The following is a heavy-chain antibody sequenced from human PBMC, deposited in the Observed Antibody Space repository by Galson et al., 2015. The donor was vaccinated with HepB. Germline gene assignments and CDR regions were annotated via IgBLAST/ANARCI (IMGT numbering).Heavy chain of an antibody. Sequence: SLRLSCAASGFTFSGSAMHWVRQASGKGLEWVGRIRSKANSYATAYAASVKGRFTISRDDSKNTAYLQMNSLKTEDTAVYYCTRQPKEQVVFDYWGQGTLVTVSS. CDR3: TRQPKEQVVFDY. J-gene: IGHJ4*02. CDR1: GFTFSGSA. CDR2: IRSKANSYAT. D-gene: IGHD6-6*01. V-gene: IGHV3-73*01.